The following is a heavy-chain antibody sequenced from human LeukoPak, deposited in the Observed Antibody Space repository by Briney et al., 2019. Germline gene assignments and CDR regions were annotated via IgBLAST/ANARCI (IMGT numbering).Heavy chain of an antibody. D-gene: IGHD2-15*01. CDR2: IYYSGST. CDR1: GGSISSYY. Sequence: PSETLSLTCTVSGGSISSYYWSWIRQPPGKGLEWIGYIYYSGSTNYNPSLKSRVTISVDTSKNQFSLKLSSVTAADTAVYHCARSYCSGGSCYFDYWGQGTLVTVSS. J-gene: IGHJ4*02. V-gene: IGHV4-59*01. CDR3: ARSYCSGGSCYFDY.